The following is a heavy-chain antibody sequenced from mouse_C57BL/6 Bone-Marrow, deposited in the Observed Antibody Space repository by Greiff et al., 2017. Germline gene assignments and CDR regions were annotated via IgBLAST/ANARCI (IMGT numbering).Heavy chain of an antibody. CDR2: IDPENGDT. CDR1: GFNIKDDY. D-gene: IGHD2-5*01. V-gene: IGHV14-4*01. Sequence: VQLQQSGAELVRPGASVKLSCTASGFNIKDDYMHWVKQRPEQGLEWIGWIDPENGDTEYASKFQGKATITADTSSNTAYLQLSSLTSEDTAVYYCTTVYYSNRPYYVDYWGQGTTLTVSS. J-gene: IGHJ2*01. CDR3: TTVYYSNRPYYVDY.